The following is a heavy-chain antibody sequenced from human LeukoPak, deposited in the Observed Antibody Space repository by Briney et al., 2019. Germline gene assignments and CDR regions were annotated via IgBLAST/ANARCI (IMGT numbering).Heavy chain of an antibody. CDR1: GFTFSSYA. D-gene: IGHD2-2*01. CDR3: ARDQRGRYCSTTSCPGYYYGMDV. V-gene: IGHV3-23*01. J-gene: IGHJ6*02. Sequence: PGGSLRLSCAASGFTFSSYAMSWVRQAPGKGLEWVSVISGSGGSTYYADSVKGRFTISRDNSKNTLYLQMNSLRAEDTAVYYCARDQRGRYCSTTSCPGYYYGMDVWGQGTTVTVSS. CDR2: ISGSGGST.